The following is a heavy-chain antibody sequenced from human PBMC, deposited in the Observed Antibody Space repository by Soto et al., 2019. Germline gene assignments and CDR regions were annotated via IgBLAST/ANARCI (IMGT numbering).Heavy chain of an antibody. Sequence: QVQLQESGPGLVKPSDTLSLTCAVSGYSISSNNWWGWIRQPPGKGLEWIGYIYYSGTTYYNPSLKSPVTMSVDTAKNQFSLTLTSVTAVDTAVYYCARREIQGPIDYWGQGTLVTVSS. CDR1: GYSISSNNW. J-gene: IGHJ4*02. CDR3: ARREIQGPIDY. CDR2: IYYSGTT. D-gene: IGHD1-26*01. V-gene: IGHV4-28*01.